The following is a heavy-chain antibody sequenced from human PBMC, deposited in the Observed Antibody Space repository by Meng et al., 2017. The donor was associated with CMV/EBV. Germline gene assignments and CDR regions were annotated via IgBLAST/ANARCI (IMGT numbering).Heavy chain of an antibody. V-gene: IGHV3-7*01. Sequence: GESLKISCAASGFTFSSYWMSWVRQAPGKGLEWVANIKQDGSEKYYVDSVKGRFTISRDNAKNSLYLQMNSLGAEDTAVYYCARDIRRQWLVRGDYFDYWGQGTLVTVSS. CDR2: IKQDGSEK. D-gene: IGHD6-19*01. J-gene: IGHJ4*02. CDR3: ARDIRRQWLVRGDYFDY. CDR1: GFTFSSYW.